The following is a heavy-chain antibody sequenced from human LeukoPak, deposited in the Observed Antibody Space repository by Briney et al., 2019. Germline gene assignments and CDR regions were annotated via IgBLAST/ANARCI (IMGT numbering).Heavy chain of an antibody. J-gene: IGHJ6*04. CDR2: ISSSGSTI. Sequence: GGSLRLSCAGSGFPFSTYWMSWVRQAPGKGLEWVSYISSSGSTIYYADSVKGRFTISRDNAKNSLYLQMNSLRAEDTAVYYCAELGITMIGGVWGKGTTVTISS. D-gene: IGHD3-10*02. CDR1: GFPFSTYW. V-gene: IGHV3-48*03. CDR3: AELGITMIGGV.